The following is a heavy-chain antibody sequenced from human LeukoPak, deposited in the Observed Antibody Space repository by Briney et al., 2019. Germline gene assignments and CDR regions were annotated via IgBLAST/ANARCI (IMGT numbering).Heavy chain of an antibody. CDR2: IYTSGST. J-gene: IGHJ3*02. CDR1: GGSISSYY. CDR3: AGDRYSGSYYVLDDAFDI. V-gene: IGHV4-4*07. Sequence: SETLSLTCTVSGGSISSYYWSWIRQPAGKGLEWIGRIYTSGSTNYNPSLKSRVTMSVDTSKNQFSLKLSSVTAADTAVYYCAGDRYSGSYYVLDDAFDIWGQGTMVTVSS. D-gene: IGHD1-26*01.